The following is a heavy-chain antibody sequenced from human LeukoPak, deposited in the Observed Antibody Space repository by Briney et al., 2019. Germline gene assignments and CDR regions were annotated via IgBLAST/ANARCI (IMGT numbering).Heavy chain of an antibody. J-gene: IGHJ6*02. Sequence: GGSLRLSCAASGFTFSSYWVNWARQAPGKGLEWVASINHNGNVNYYVDSVKGRFTISRDNSKNTLYLQMNSLRAEDTAVYYCAGDHSPDYYYYGMDVWGQGTTVTVSS. CDR1: GFTFSSYW. D-gene: IGHD2-15*01. V-gene: IGHV3-7*01. CDR3: AGDHSPDYYYYGMDV. CDR2: INHNGNVN.